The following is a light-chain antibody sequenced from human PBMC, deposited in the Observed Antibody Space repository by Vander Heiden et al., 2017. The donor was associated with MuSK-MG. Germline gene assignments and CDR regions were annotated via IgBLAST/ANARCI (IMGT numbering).Light chain of an antibody. Sequence: DIVMNQSPDSLAVFPGARATINCKSSQSVLYSSNNKNYLAWYQQKPGQPPKLLIYWASTRASGVPHQFSGSGSGTGFTLTISRMRAEDVAVDACQQDDKTLYTCGQGTKLEIK. CDR2: WAS. CDR3: QQDDKTLYT. J-gene: IGKJ2*01. CDR1: QSVLYSSNNKNY. V-gene: IGKV4-1*01.